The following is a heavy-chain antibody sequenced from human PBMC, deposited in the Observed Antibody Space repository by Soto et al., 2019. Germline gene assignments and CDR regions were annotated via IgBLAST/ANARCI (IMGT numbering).Heavy chain of an antibody. CDR3: VRGPYNYNSRYFDY. D-gene: IGHD1-1*01. J-gene: IGHJ4*02. Sequence: SETLSLTCTVSGGSFSGYFWTWIRQPPGKGLEWLAEINHSGITNYNPSVESRVSMSVDTSKNQFSLRLYSVTAADTAVYYCVRGPYNYNSRYFDYWGQGTLGTVSS. CDR2: INHSGIT. V-gene: IGHV4-34*01. CDR1: GGSFSGYF.